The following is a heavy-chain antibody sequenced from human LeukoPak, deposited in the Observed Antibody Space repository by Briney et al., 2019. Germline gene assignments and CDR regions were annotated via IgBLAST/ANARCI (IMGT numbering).Heavy chain of an antibody. D-gene: IGHD6-13*01. CDR1: GGSFSGYY. CDR3: ARGRGYRNNWFDP. CDR2: INHSGST. V-gene: IGHV4-34*01. Sequence: SETLSLTCAVYGGSFSGYYWSWIRQPPGKGLVWIGEINHSGSTNYNPSLKSRVTISVDTSKNQFSLKLSSVTAADTAVYYCARGRGYRNNWFDPWGQGTLVTVSS. J-gene: IGHJ5*02.